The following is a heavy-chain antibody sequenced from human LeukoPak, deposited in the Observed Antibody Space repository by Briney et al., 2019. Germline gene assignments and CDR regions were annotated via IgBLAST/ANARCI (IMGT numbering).Heavy chain of an antibody. Sequence: SETLSLTCTVSGGSISSYYWGWIRQPPGKGLEWIGSIYYSGSTYYNPSLKSRVTISVDTSKNQFSLKLSSVTAADTAVYYCRGYCSSTSCPRDLDWFDPWGQGTLVTVSS. D-gene: IGHD2-2*01. CDR1: GGSISSYY. CDR3: RGYCSSTSCPRDLDWFDP. V-gene: IGHV4-39*07. J-gene: IGHJ5*02. CDR2: IYYSGST.